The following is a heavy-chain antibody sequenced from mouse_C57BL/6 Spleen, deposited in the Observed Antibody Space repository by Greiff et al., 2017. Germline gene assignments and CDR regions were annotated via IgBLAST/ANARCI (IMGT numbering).Heavy chain of an antibody. J-gene: IGHJ2*01. Sequence: QVQLQQPGAELVMPGASVKLSCKASGYTFTSYWMHWVKQRPGQGLEWIGEIDPSDSYTNYNQKFKGKSTLTVDKSSSTAYMQLSSLTSEDSAVYYCARSGYYYGSSSYYFDYWGQGATLTVSS. CDR1: GYTFTSYW. CDR2: IDPSDSYT. CDR3: ARSGYYYGSSSYYFDY. V-gene: IGHV1-69*01. D-gene: IGHD1-1*01.